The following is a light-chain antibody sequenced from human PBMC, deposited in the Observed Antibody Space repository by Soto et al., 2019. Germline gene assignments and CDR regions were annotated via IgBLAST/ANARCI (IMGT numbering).Light chain of an antibody. V-gene: IGLV1-51*01. CDR1: SSNIGNNY. CDR3: GTWDTSLTAVL. CDR2: YNN. Sequence: QSVLTQPPSVSAAPGQTVTISCSGSSSNIGNNYVYWYQQLPGTAPKLLIYYNNKRPSGIPDRFSGSKSGTSATLGITGLQTGDEADYYCGTWDTSLTAVLFGGGTKLTVL. J-gene: IGLJ2*01.